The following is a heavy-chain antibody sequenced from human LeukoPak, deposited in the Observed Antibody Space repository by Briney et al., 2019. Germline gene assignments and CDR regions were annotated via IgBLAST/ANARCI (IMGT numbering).Heavy chain of an antibody. D-gene: IGHD5-18*01. V-gene: IGHV1-2*02. CDR2: LNPNSGGT. CDR1: GYTFTDYY. Sequence: GASVKVSCKTSGYTFTDYYIHWVRQAPGQGLEWLGWLNPNSGGTQYAQNFQGRVTMTRDTSISTGYMELSGLRSDDTAVYYCAREGDTAMDTNWFDPWGQGTLVTVSS. J-gene: IGHJ5*02. CDR3: AREGDTAMDTNWFDP.